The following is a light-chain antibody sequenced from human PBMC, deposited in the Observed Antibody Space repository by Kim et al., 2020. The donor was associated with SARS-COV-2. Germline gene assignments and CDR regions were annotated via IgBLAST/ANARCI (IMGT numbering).Light chain of an antibody. CDR1: NIGSKS. CDR2: YES. J-gene: IGLJ3*02. Sequence: APGKTARITCGGNNIGSKSVHWYQQKPGQAPVLVIYYESDRPSGIPERFSGCNSGNTATLTISRVEAGDEADYYCQVWDSSSDHPVFGGGTQLTVL. V-gene: IGLV3-21*04. CDR3: QVWDSSSDHPV.